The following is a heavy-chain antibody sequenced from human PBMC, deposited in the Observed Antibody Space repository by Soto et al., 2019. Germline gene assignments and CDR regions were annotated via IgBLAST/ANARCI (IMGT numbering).Heavy chain of an antibody. Sequence: QMQLQESGPGLVKPSETLSLTCAVSSASIISDHRWSWVRHPPGKGLEWIGESHHSGSTNNNPSLRSRVAMSVDKSKNQFSLNLNSVTAADTALYYCARSFGWYAIDHVGQGTLVIVSS. J-gene: IGHJ4*02. CDR3: ARSFGWYAIDH. V-gene: IGHV4-4*02. CDR2: SHHSGST. CDR1: SASIISDHR. D-gene: IGHD6-19*01.